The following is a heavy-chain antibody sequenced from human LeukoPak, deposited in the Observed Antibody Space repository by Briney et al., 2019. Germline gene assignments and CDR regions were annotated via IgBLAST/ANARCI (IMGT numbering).Heavy chain of an antibody. V-gene: IGHV4-61*02. CDR1: GGSISNGSYY. CDR2: IYTSGST. D-gene: IGHD2-2*01. Sequence: PSQTLSLTCTVSGGSISNGSYYWSWIRQPAGKGLEWIGRIYTSGSTNYNPSLKSRVTISVDTSKNQFSLKLSSVTAADTAVYYCARALYQPATSYCYYYYMDVWGKGTTVTVSS. CDR3: ARALYQPATSYCYYYYMDV. J-gene: IGHJ6*03.